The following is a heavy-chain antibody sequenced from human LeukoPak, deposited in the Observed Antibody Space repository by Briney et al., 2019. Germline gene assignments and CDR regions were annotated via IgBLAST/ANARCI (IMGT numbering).Heavy chain of an antibody. D-gene: IGHD6-13*01. V-gene: IGHV1-18*01. Sequence: GASVKASCKASGYTFTSYGISWVRQAPGQGLEWMGWISAYNGNTNYAQKLQGRVTMTTDTSTSTAYMELRSLRSDDTAVYYCARDRPYSSSWNWFDPWGQGTLVTVSS. CDR2: ISAYNGNT. J-gene: IGHJ5*02. CDR1: GYTFTSYG. CDR3: ARDRPYSSSWNWFDP.